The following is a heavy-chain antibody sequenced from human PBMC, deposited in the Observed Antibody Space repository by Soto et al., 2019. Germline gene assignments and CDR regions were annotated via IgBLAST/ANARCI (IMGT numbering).Heavy chain of an antibody. V-gene: IGHV4-59*01. J-gene: IGHJ4*02. CDR3: AGLLGYCSGGSCYPDDY. D-gene: IGHD2-15*01. CDR1: GGSFSPNY. CDR2: IYYSGST. Sequence: SETLSLTCTVSGGSFSPNYWSWIRQPPGKGLEWIGYIYYSGSTNYNPSLKSRVTISVDTSKNQFSLKLSSVTAADTAVYYCAGLLGYCSGGSCYPDDYWGQGTLVTVSS.